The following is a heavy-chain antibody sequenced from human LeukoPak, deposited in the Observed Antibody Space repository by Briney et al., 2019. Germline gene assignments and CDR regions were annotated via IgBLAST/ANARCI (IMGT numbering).Heavy chain of an antibody. D-gene: IGHD3-10*01. CDR1: GLTFRSYA. CDR2: ITGSGRET. Sequence: GSLRLSCAASGLTFRSYAMNWVRQASGKGLEWVSGITGSGRETYYADSVKGRFSISRDNSKNTLYLQMNNLRAEDTAVYYCAKITMATTPNYWGQGTLVTVSS. J-gene: IGHJ4*02. CDR3: AKITMATTPNY. V-gene: IGHV3-23*01.